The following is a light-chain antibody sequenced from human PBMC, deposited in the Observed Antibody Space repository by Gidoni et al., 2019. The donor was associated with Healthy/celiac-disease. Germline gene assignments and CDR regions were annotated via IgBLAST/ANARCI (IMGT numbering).Light chain of an antibody. J-gene: IGLJ1*01. V-gene: IGLV2-14*01. Sequence: QSPLTQPAPVPGPPGQSITISCTGTTIDVGGYNYVSWYQQHPGKAPKLMIYEVSNRPSGVSNRFSGSKSGNTASLTISGLQAEDEADYYCSSYTSSSTLRVFGTGTKVTVL. CDR2: EVS. CDR3: SSYTSSSTLRV. CDR1: TIDVGGYNY.